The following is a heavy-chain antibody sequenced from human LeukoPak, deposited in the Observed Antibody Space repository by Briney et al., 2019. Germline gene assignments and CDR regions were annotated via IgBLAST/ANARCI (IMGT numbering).Heavy chain of an antibody. D-gene: IGHD1-26*01. J-gene: IGHJ4*02. CDR1: GGSISNYY. CDR3: ARSGSYFDS. CDR2: IYYSGST. Sequence: SETLSLTCSVSGGSISNYYWSWIRQPPGNGLEWMGTIYYSGSTNYNPSLNSRATLSVDTSKNHFSLKLTSVTAADTAVYYCARSGSYFDSWGQRTLVTVSS. V-gene: IGHV4-59*01.